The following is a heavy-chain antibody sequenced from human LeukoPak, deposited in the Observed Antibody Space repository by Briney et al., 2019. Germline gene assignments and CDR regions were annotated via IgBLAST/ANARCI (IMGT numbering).Heavy chain of an antibody. CDR3: ARRGANYDYVWGSYRSTYYFDY. CDR2: IKQDGSEK. Sequence: GGSLRLSCAASGFTFSSYWMSWVRQAPGKGLEWVANIKQDGSEKYYVDSVKGRFTISRDNDKNSLYLQMNSLRAEDTAVYYCARRGANYDYVWGSYRSTYYFDYWDQGTLVTVSS. J-gene: IGHJ4*02. D-gene: IGHD3-16*02. CDR1: GFTFSSYW. V-gene: IGHV3-7*01.